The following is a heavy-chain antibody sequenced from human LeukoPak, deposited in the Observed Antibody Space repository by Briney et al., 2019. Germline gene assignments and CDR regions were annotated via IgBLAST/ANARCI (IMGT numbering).Heavy chain of an antibody. J-gene: IGHJ6*03. CDR3: ARDPTYIVVVPAAIHYYYYMGV. Sequence: GASVKVSCKASGCTFTSYYMHWVRQAPGQGLEWMGIINPSGGSTSYAQKFQGRVTMTRDTSTSTVYMELSSLRSEDTAVYYCARDPTYIVVVPAAIHYYYYMGVWGKGTTVTVSS. CDR1: GCTFTSYY. CDR2: INPSGGST. D-gene: IGHD2-2*01. V-gene: IGHV1-46*01.